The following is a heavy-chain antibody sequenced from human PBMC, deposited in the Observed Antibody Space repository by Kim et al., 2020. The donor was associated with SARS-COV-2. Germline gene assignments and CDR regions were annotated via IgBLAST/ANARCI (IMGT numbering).Heavy chain of an antibody. CDR3: AREELGLYFDY. D-gene: IGHD7-27*01. J-gene: IGHJ4*02. Sequence: KYYADSVKGRFTISRDNSKNTLYLQMNSLRAEDTAVYYCAREELGLYFDYWGQGTLVTVSS. CDR2: K. V-gene: IGHV3-33*01.